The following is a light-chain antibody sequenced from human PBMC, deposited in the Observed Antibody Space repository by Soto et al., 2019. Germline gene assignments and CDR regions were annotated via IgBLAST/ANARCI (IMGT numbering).Light chain of an antibody. Sequence: QSALTQPPSVSGSPGQSVTISCTGTSGDVGAYNYVSWYQHHPGKAPKLIIFDVNKRPSGIPARFSGSKSGNTASLTISGLQAEEEGDYFCCSYAGSNVLVFGGGTKVTVL. V-gene: IGLV2-11*01. CDR3: CSYAGSNVLV. J-gene: IGLJ3*02. CDR2: DVN. CDR1: SGDVGAYNY.